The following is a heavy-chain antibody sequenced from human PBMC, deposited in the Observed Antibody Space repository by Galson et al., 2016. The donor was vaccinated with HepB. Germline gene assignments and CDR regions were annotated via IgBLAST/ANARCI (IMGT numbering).Heavy chain of an antibody. V-gene: IGHV3-53*01. CDR2: IYSGGST. CDR3: ATAPTLGY. CDR1: GFTVSSHY. J-gene: IGHJ4*02. Sequence: SLRLSCAASGFTVSSHYMSWVRQAPGKGPGGVPVIYSGGSTFYGDPVKGRFTISRDTSKNTLYLQMNSLRAEGTPVYYCATAPTLGYWGPGTLVTVSS. D-gene: IGHD3-16*01.